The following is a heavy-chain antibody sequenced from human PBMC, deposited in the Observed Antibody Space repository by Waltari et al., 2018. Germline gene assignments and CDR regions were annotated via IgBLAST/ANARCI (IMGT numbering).Heavy chain of an antibody. CDR2: INHSGST. J-gene: IGHJ6*02. D-gene: IGHD2-21*02. V-gene: IGHV4-34*01. CDR1: GGSFSGYY. CDR3: ARRLRKDGDV. Sequence: QVQLQQWGAGLLKPSETLSLTCAVHGGSFSGYYCSWIRQPPGQGQEWIGGINHSGSTNYHPSLKGRGTISVDTAKNQLSLKLSSVTAADTAVYYCARRLRKDGDVWGQGTTVTVSS.